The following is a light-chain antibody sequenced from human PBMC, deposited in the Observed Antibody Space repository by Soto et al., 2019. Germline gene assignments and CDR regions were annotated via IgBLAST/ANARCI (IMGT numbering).Light chain of an antibody. CDR3: QVWVTSSDQV. V-gene: IGLV3-21*02. Sequence: SYELTQPPSVSVAPGQTARIPCGKNNIGGKSVHWYQQKPGQAPVLVVYDDSDRPSGIPERFPGSNSGNTATLTISGVEDGDEADYYCQVWVTSSDQVFGGGTKLTVL. J-gene: IGLJ2*01. CDR1: NIGGKS. CDR2: DDS.